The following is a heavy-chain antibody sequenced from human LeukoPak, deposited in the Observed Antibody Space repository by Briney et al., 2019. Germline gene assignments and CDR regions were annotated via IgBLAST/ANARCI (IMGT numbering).Heavy chain of an antibody. V-gene: IGHV1-46*01. Sequence: ASVKVSCRASGYTFTSYYMHWVRQAPGQGLEWMGIINPSGGSTSYAQKFQGRVTMTRDMSTSTDYMELSSLRSEDTAVYYCARDNSVEDTAWWFDPWGQGTMVTVSS. CDR3: ARDNSVEDTAWWFDP. CDR1: GYTFTSYY. CDR2: INPSGGST. D-gene: IGHD2-15*01. J-gene: IGHJ3*01.